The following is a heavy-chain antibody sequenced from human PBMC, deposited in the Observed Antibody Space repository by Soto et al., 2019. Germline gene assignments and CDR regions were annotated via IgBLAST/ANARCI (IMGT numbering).Heavy chain of an antibody. CDR1: GGSISSYY. D-gene: IGHD6-13*01. CDR2: IYYSGST. Sequence: SVTLSLTCTVAGGSISSYYWSWIRQPPGKGLEWIGYIYYSGSTNYNPSLKSRVTISVDTSKKQFSLKLSSVTAADTAVYYCARTLLLQQDRGWFDRWGQGTLVTVS. V-gene: IGHV4-59*01. CDR3: ARTLLLQQDRGWFDR. J-gene: IGHJ5*02.